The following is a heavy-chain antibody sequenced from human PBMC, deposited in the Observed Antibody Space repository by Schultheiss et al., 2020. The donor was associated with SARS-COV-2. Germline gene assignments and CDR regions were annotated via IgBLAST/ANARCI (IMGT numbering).Heavy chain of an antibody. J-gene: IGHJ4*02. V-gene: IGHV4-4*07. CDR3: ARELGY. Sequence: SQTLSLTCTVSGGSISSYYWSWIRQPAGKGLEWIGSIYHSGSTYYNPSLKSRVTISVDTSKNQFSLKLSSVTAADTAVYYCARELGYWGQGTLVTVSS. CDR1: GGSISSYY. CDR2: IYHSGST.